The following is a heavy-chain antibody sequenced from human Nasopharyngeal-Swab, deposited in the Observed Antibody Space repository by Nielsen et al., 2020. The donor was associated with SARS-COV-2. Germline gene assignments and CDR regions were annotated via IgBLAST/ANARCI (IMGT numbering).Heavy chain of an antibody. CDR3: ARSTTVRSWNYYGMDV. D-gene: IGHD4-17*01. Sequence: VRQAPGKGLEWVAVISYDGSNKYYADSVKGRFTIPRDNAKNSLYLRMNSLRAEDTAVYYCARSTTVRSWNYYGMDVWGQGATVTVSS. CDR2: ISYDGSNK. V-gene: IGHV3-30-3*01. J-gene: IGHJ6*02.